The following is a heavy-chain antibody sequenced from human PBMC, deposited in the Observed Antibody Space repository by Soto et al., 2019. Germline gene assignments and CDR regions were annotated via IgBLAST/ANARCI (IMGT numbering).Heavy chain of an antibody. V-gene: IGHV3-21*01. CDR2: ISSSSSYI. D-gene: IGHD3-10*01. Sequence: PGGSLRLSCAASGFTFSSYSMNWVRQAPGKGLEWVSSISSSSSYIYYADSVKGRFTISRDNAKNSLYLQMNSLRAEDTAVYYCARDDAAAGLYYYGMDVWGQGTTVTVSS. CDR3: ARDDAAAGLYYYGMDV. J-gene: IGHJ6*02. CDR1: GFTFSSYS.